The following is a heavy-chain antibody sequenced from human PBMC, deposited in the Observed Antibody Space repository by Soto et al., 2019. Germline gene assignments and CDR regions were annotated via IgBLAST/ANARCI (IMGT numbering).Heavy chain of an antibody. CDR2: IIPIFGTA. V-gene: IGHV1-69*13. D-gene: IGHD3-9*01. CDR1: GGTFSSYA. CDR3: AREVRPGYFGWLPILSNWFDP. Sequence: GASVKLSCKASGGTFSSYAISWVRQAPGQGLEWMGGIIPIFGTANYAQKFQGRVTITADESTSTAYMALSSLRPEDTAVYYCAREVRPGYFGWLPILSNWFDPWGQGTLVTVSS. J-gene: IGHJ5*02.